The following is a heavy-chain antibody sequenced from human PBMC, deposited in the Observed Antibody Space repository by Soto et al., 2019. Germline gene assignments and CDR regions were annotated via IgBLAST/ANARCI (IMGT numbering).Heavy chain of an antibody. V-gene: IGHV5-51*01. CDR1: GYSFTSYW. CDR3: PRSGNHPPGYSSLYYYSGMDV. J-gene: IGHJ6*02. D-gene: IGHD6-13*01. Sequence: GESLKISCKGSGYSFTSYWIGWVRQMPGKGLEWMGIIYPGDSYTRYSPSFQRQVTISADKSSRTAYLQRSSLKASDTAMSYCPRSGNHPPGYSSLYYYSGMDVWGPGPTVTVSS. CDR2: IYPGDSYT.